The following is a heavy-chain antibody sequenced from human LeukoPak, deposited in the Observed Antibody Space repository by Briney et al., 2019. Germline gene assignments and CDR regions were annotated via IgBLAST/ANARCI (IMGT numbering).Heavy chain of an antibody. CDR3: ARGVVPAARGLTAIDY. Sequence: ASVKVSCKASGYTFTGYYMHWVRQAPGQGLEWMGWINPNSGGTNYAQKFQGRVTMTRDTSISTAYMELSRLRSDDTAVYYCARGVVPAARGLTAIDYWGQGTLVTVSS. V-gene: IGHV1-2*02. D-gene: IGHD2-2*01. CDR1: GYTFTGYY. J-gene: IGHJ4*02. CDR2: INPNSGGT.